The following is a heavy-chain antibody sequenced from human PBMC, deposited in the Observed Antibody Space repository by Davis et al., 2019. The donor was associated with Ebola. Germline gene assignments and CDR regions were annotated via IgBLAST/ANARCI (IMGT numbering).Heavy chain of an antibody. CDR2: FDPEDGEA. J-gene: IGHJ4*02. CDR1: GYTLTELS. Sequence: ASVKVSCKVSGYTLTELSMHWVRQAPGKGLEWMGNFDPEDGEAIYAQKFQDRVIVTEDTSTDTAYMELSSLRSEETAVYYCARRDSSGYYYWPFDYWGQGTLVTVSS. V-gene: IGHV1-24*01. CDR3: ARRDSSGYYYWPFDY. D-gene: IGHD3-22*01.